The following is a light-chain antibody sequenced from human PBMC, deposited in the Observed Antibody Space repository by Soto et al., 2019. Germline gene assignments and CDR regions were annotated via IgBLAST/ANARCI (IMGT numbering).Light chain of an antibody. V-gene: IGLV2-14*01. CDR1: SSDVGAYNY. CDR3: SSYISSSTPYV. CDR2: EVS. Sequence: ALPQPASVSGSPGQSITISCTGTSSDVGAYNYVSWYQQHPGKAPKLMIYEVSNRPSGVSNRFSGSKSGNTASLTISGLQAEDEADYYCSSYISSSTPYVFGAGTKVTVL. J-gene: IGLJ1*01.